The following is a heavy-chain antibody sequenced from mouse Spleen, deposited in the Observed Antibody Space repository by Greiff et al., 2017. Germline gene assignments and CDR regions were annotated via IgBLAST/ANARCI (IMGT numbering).Heavy chain of an antibody. J-gene: IGHJ2*01. V-gene: IGHV5-9-3*01. CDR2: ISSGGGNT. CDR3: ARHNFDY. Sequence: EVQLVESGGGLVKLGGSLKLSCAASGFTFSSYAMSWVRQTPEKRLEWVATISSGGGNTYYPDSVKGRFTISGDNAKNTLYLQMSSLKSEDTAMYYCARHNFDYWGQGTTLTVSS. CDR1: GFTFSSYA.